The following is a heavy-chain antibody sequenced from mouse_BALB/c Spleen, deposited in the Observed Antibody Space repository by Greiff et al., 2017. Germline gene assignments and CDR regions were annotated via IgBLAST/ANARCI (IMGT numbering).Heavy chain of an antibody. CDR3: ARGGPYDDDVWFAY. CDR2: ISSGGST. D-gene: IGHD2-4*01. J-gene: IGHJ3*01. V-gene: IGHV5-6-5*01. CDR1: GFTFSSYA. Sequence: EVKLMESGGGLVKPGGSLKLSCAASGFTFSSYAMSWVRQTPEKRLEWVASISSGGSTYYPDSVKGRFTISRDNARNILYLQMSSLRSEDTAMYYCARGGPYDDDVWFAYWGQGTLVTVSA.